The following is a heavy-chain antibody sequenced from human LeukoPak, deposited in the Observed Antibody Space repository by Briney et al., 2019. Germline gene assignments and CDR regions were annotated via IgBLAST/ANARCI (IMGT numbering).Heavy chain of an antibody. D-gene: IGHD6-13*01. J-gene: IGHJ4*02. CDR1: GGSISSGGYY. CDR2: IYYSGST. CDR3: AREHSSSWHYFDY. V-gene: IGHV4-31*03. Sequence: SETMSLTCTVSGGSISSGGYYWSWIRQHPGKGLEWIGYIYYSGSTYYNPSLKSRVTISVDTSKNQFSLKLSSVTAADTAVYYCAREHSSSWHYFDYWGQGTLVTVSS.